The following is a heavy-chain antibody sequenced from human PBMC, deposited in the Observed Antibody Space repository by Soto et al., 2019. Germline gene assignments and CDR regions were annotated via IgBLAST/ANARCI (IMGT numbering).Heavy chain of an antibody. D-gene: IGHD2-15*01. CDR1: GGSISSGDYY. J-gene: IGHJ6*02. V-gene: IGHV4-30-4*01. CDR2: IYYTGST. Sequence: QVQLQESGPGLVKPSQTLSLTCTVSGGSISSGDYYWRWLRQPPGKGLEWIGNIYYTGSTNYNPALKSQLIISVDTSNNQFPLKLKSVTASDTAVYYCAREGGGGYCFYGMDVLGQGTTVTVSS. CDR3: AREGGGGYCFYGMDV.